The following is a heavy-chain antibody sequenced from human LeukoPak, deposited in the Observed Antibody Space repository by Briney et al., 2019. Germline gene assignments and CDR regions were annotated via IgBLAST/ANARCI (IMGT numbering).Heavy chain of an antibody. CDR3: ARDMTTVPYNWFDP. CDR1: GGSINSGNYY. CDR2: IYSSGSI. Sequence: SETLSLTCTVSGGSINSGNYYWSWIRQPAGKGLEWIGRIYSSGSINYIPSLQSRVTISIDTSNNQFSLRLSSVTAADTAVYYCARDMTTVPYNWFDPWGQGTLVTVSS. D-gene: IGHD4-17*01. J-gene: IGHJ5*02. V-gene: IGHV4-61*02.